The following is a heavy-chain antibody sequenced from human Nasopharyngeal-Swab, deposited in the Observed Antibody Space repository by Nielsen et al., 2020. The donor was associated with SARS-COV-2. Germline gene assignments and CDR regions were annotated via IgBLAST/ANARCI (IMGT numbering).Heavy chain of an antibody. D-gene: IGHD4-23*01. CDR3: ARGGGNSVWDFDY. J-gene: IGHJ4*02. CDR2: IIPIFGTA. Sequence: WVRRAPGQGHEWMGGIIPIFGTANYAQKFQGRVTITADKSTSTAYMELSSLRSEDTAVYYCARGGGNSVWDFDYWGQGTLVTVSS. V-gene: IGHV1-69*06.